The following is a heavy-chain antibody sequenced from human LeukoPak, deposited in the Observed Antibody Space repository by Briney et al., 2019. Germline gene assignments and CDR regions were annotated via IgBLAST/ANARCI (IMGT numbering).Heavy chain of an antibody. Sequence: ASVKVSCKASGYSFSNHTMHWVRQAPGQRLEWMGWINAADGNTKYSQNFQGRVTITSDTSTSTVYMELSSLRSEDTAVYYCARGNYDFLTGYYHYYFDYWGQGTLVTVSS. CDR3: ARGNYDFLTGYYHYYFDY. CDR2: INAADGNT. D-gene: IGHD3-9*01. V-gene: IGHV1-3*01. CDR1: GYSFSNHT. J-gene: IGHJ4*02.